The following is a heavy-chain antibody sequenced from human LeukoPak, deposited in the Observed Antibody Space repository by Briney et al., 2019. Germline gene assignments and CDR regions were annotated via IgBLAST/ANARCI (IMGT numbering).Heavy chain of an antibody. Sequence: GGSLRLSCAASGFTFSSYAMHWVRQAPGKGLEWVSSISSSSSYIYYADSVKGRFTISRDNAKNSLYLQMNSLRAEDTAVYYCASTPFPTVVTPTHPWGQGTLVTVSS. CDR1: GFTFSSYA. V-gene: IGHV3-21*01. D-gene: IGHD4-23*01. J-gene: IGHJ5*02. CDR3: ASTPFPTVVTPTHP. CDR2: ISSSSSYI.